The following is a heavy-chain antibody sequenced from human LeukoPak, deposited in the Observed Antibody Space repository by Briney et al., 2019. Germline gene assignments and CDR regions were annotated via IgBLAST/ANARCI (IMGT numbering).Heavy chain of an antibody. CDR1: GSTFNKYA. Sequence: GGSLRLSCAASGSTFNKYAMTWVRQAPGQGLEWVSGLSDCGASTFYAESVRGRFTISRDNSKNMLYLHINSLRAEDTAVYYCAKDARTGVWNIGDSWFDPWGQGTLVTVSS. V-gene: IGHV3-23*01. CDR3: AKDARTGVWNIGDSWFDP. CDR2: LSDCGAST. D-gene: IGHD2/OR15-2a*01. J-gene: IGHJ5*02.